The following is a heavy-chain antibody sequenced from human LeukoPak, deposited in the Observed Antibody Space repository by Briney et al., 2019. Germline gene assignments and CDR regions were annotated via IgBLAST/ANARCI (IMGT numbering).Heavy chain of an antibody. D-gene: IGHD2-15*01. V-gene: IGHV3-11*05. CDR1: GFTFSDYY. J-gene: IGHJ4*02. CDR2: ISSSSSYT. CDR3: ARGGDSRILSY. Sequence: KPGGSLRLSCAASGFTFSDYYMSWIRQAPGKGLEWVSYISSSSSYTNYADSVKGRFTISRDNSKNTLYLQMNSLRAEDTAVYYCARGGDSRILSYWGQGTLVTVSS.